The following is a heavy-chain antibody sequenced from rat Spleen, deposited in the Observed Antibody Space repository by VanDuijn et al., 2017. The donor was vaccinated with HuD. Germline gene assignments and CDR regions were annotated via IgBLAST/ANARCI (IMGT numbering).Heavy chain of an antibody. V-gene: IGHV2-43*01. CDR1: GFSLTSYH. J-gene: IGHJ4*01. Sequence: QVQLKESGPGLVQPSQTLSLTCTVSGFSLTSYHVSWVRQPPGKGLEWMGAIWSGGNTDYNSALKSRLSISRDTSKSQVFLKMNSLQTADTATYDCARHLREASGVMDAWGQGASVTVSS. CDR3: ARHLREASGVMDA. CDR2: IWSGGNT. D-gene: IGHD4-3*01.